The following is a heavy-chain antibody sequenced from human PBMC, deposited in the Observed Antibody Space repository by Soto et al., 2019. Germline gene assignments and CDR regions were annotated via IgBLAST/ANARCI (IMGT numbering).Heavy chain of an antibody. J-gene: IGHJ6*02. CDR2: IYYSGST. V-gene: IGHV4-31*03. CDR1: GASISSVGYY. D-gene: IGHD3-22*01. Sequence: SETLSLTCTVSGASISSVGYYWSWIRQHPGKGLECIGYIYYSGSTYYNPSLKSRVTISVDTSKNQFSLKLSSVTAADTAVYYCARDRVVNDGYYYYGMDVWGQGTTVTVSS. CDR3: ARDRVVNDGYYYYGMDV.